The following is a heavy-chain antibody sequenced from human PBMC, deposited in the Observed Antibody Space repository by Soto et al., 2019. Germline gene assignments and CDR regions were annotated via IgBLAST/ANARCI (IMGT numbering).Heavy chain of an antibody. D-gene: IGHD3-16*01. CDR2: ISYDGSKK. Sequence: QVQLVASGGGVVQPGRSLRLSCAASGFTFNTYAMHWVRQAPGKGLEWVAVISYDGSKKDYADSVMGRFTISRDNSNKALYLQMDSLRRDDTAIYYCAIVARYYDAPDNYLDCWCQGANVTVSS. V-gene: IGHV3-30-3*01. CDR3: AIVARYYDAPDNYLDC. J-gene: IGHJ4*02. CDR1: GFTFNTYA.